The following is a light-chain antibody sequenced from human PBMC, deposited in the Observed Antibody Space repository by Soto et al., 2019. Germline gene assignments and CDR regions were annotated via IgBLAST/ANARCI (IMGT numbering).Light chain of an antibody. Sequence: EIVMTQSPATLSVSPGERATLSCRASQSVSSSYLAWYQQKPGQAPRLLIYGASTRATGIPARFSGSGSGTEFTLTISSLQSEDFAVYYCQQYNNWPPERTFGQGTKVDIK. CDR2: GAS. V-gene: IGKV3-15*01. CDR1: QSVSSSY. J-gene: IGKJ1*01. CDR3: QQYNNWPPERT.